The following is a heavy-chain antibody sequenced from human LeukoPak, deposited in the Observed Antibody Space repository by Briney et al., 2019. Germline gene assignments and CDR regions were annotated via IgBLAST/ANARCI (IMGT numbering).Heavy chain of an antibody. CDR3: ARARDVRGYTWFDP. V-gene: IGHV4-4*07. CDR2: IYTSGST. CDR1: GGSFSSYS. Sequence: PSETLSLTCTVSGGSFSSYSWSWVRQPAGKGLEWIGRIYTSGSTNYNPSPKSRVTMSVDTPKTQFSLKLSSVTAADPAVNYCARARDVRGYTWFDPWGQRTPFTVSS. J-gene: IGHJ5*02. D-gene: IGHD3-10*02.